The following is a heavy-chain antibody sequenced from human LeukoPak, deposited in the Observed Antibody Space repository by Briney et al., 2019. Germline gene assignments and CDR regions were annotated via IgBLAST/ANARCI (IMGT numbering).Heavy chain of an antibody. CDR2: IIPIFGTA. Sequence: GASVKVSCKASGYTFSSYGISWVRQAPGQGLEWMGGIIPIFGTANYAQKFQGRVTITADESTSTAYMELSSLRSEDTAVYYCARSAFGSGSHTFDYWGQGTLVTVSS. CDR1: GYTFSSYG. V-gene: IGHV1-69*13. CDR3: ARSAFGSGSHTFDY. J-gene: IGHJ4*02. D-gene: IGHD3-10*01.